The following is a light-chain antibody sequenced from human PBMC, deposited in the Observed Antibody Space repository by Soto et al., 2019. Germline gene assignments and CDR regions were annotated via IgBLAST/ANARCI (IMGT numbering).Light chain of an antibody. CDR1: SSDVGAYNF. Sequence: QSVLTQPASVSGSPGQSITISCTGTSSDVGAYNFVSWYRQDPGKAPKLLIYEVSNRPSGISSRFSASKSGLLASLTIPGLQAEDEADYYCSSYTTSSTYVFGSGTKLTVL. CDR2: EVS. J-gene: IGLJ1*01. V-gene: IGLV2-14*03. CDR3: SSYTTSSTYV.